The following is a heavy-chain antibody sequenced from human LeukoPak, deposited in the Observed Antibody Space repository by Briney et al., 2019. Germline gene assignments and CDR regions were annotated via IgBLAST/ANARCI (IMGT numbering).Heavy chain of an antibody. Sequence: PGRSLRLSCAASGFTSDDYAMHWVRQAPGKGLEWVSGISWNSGSIGYADSVKGRFTISRDNAKNSLYLQMNSLRAEDTALYYCAKDIAIGRDYYDSSGYYYEAFDIWGQGTMVTVSS. J-gene: IGHJ3*02. CDR3: AKDIAIGRDYYDSSGYYYEAFDI. D-gene: IGHD3-22*01. V-gene: IGHV3-9*02. CDR2: ISWNSGSI. CDR1: GFTSDDYA.